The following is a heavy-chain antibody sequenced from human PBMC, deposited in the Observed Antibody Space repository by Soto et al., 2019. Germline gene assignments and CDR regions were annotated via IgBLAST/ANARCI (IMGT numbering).Heavy chain of an antibody. D-gene: IGHD6-13*01. CDR3: AADLGSSSWFYYSYGMDV. CDR1: GFTFTSSA. V-gene: IGHV1-58*01. CDR2: IVVGSGNT. Sequence: QMQLVQSGPEVKKPGTSVKVSCKASGFTFTSSAVQWVRQARGQRLEWIGWIVVGSGNTNYAQKFQERVTITRDMATSTAYKELSSLRPEDTAVYYCAADLGSSSWFYYSYGMDVWGQGTTVTVSS. J-gene: IGHJ6*02.